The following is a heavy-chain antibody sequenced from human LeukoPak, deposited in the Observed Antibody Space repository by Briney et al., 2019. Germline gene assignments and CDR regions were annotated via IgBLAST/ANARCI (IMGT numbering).Heavy chain of an antibody. Sequence: GSLRLSCAASGFTFTSYSMNWVRQAPGKGLEWVSSISSSSTYTYYADSVKGRFTISRDSAKNSLYLQMNSLRAEDTAVYYCARVSTYGDRPYWYFDLWGRGTLVTVSS. CDR1: GFTFTSYS. V-gene: IGHV3-21*01. CDR3: ARVSTYGDRPYWYFDL. J-gene: IGHJ2*01. D-gene: IGHD4-17*01. CDR2: ISSSSTYT.